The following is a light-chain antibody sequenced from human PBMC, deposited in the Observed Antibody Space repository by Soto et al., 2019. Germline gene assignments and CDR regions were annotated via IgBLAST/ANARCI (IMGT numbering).Light chain of an antibody. V-gene: IGKV4-1*01. J-gene: IGKJ1*01. CDR1: QSVLYNSNNKNY. CDR2: WAS. CDR3: QQYYSIPRT. Sequence: DIVMTQSPDSLAVSLGEGATINCKSSQSVLYNSNNKNYLAWYQQKPGQPPKLLIYWASTRESGVPDRFSGSGSETDFTLTISSLQAEDVAVYYCQQYYSIPRTFGQGTKVEIK.